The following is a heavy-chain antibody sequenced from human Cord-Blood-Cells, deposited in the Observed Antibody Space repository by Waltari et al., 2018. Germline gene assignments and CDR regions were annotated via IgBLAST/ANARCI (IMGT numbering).Heavy chain of an antibody. V-gene: IGHV3-53*01. CDR3: ARSWYFDY. CDR1: GFPVSSNY. J-gene: IGHJ4*02. Sequence: EVQLVESGGGLIEPGGSLRLSCAASGFPVSSNYMSWVRQAPGKGLEWVSVIYSGGSTYYADSVKGRFTISRDNSKNTLYRQMNSLRAEDTAVYYCARSWYFDYWGQGTLVTVSS. D-gene: IGHD6-13*01. CDR2: IYSGGST.